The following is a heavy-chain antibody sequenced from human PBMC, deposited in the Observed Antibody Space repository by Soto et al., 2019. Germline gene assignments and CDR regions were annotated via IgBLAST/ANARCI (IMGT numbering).Heavy chain of an antibody. J-gene: IGHJ5*01. CDR3: ARSPSDCIXTCCYDGKANWFYS. Sequence: SETLSLTCAVYGGSFSGYYWSWIRQPPGKGLEWIGEINHSGSTNYNPSLKSRVTISVDTSKNQFSLKLSSVTAADTAVYYCARSPSDCIXTCCYDGKANWFYSWGRGTLVPGSA. V-gene: IGHV4-34*01. CDR2: INHSGST. CDR1: GGSFSGYY. D-gene: IGHD2-2*01.